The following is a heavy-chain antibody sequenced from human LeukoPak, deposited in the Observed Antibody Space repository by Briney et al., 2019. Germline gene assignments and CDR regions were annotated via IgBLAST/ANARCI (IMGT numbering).Heavy chain of an antibody. Sequence: SVKVSCKASGGTFSSYAISWVRQAPGQGLEWMGGIIPIFGTANYAQKFQGRVTITADKSTSTAYMELRSLRSEDTAVYYCARGGLLRFGINKYYYRMDVWGKGTTVTVSS. J-gene: IGHJ6*04. CDR3: ARGGLLRFGINKYYYRMDV. CDR1: GGTFSSYA. V-gene: IGHV1-69*06. D-gene: IGHD3-10*01. CDR2: IIPIFGTA.